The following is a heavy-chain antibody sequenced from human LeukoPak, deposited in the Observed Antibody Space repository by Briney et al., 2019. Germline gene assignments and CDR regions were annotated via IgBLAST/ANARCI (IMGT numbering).Heavy chain of an antibody. CDR3: ARYLRKLYGRGGDYYFYMDV. V-gene: IGHV3-20*04. D-gene: IGHD4-17*01. CDR2: FNWNGRCG. J-gene: IGHJ6*03. CDR1: GFTFSTFA. Sequence: GGSLRLSCAASGFTFSTFAMSWVRQVAGNGLDWVSGFNWNGRCGGYADSVKGRFTISRDNAKNSLYLQMNSLKAEDTALFYCARYLRKLYGRGGDYYFYMDVWGKGTTVTVSS.